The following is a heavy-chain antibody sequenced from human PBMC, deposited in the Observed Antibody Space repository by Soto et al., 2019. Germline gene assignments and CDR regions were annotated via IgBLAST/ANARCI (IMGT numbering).Heavy chain of an antibody. V-gene: IGHV1-8*01. CDR3: ARVRDYDYIWGSYRSRPYDAFDI. CDR1: GYTFTSYD. CDR2: MNPNSGNT. D-gene: IGHD3-16*02. Sequence: QVQLVQSGAEVKKPGASVKVSCKASGYTFTSYDINWVRQATGQGLEWMGWMNPNSGNTGYAQKFQGGVTMTRNTSISTAYMELSSLRSEDTAVYYCARVRDYDYIWGSYRSRPYDAFDIWGQGTMVTVSS. J-gene: IGHJ3*02.